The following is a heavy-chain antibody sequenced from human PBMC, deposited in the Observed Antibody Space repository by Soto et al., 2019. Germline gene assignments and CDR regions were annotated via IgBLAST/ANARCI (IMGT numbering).Heavy chain of an antibody. Sequence: QVQLVESGGGVVQPGRSLRLSCAASGFTFSSYAMHWVRQAPGKGLEWVAVISYDGSNKYYADSVKGRFTISRDNSKNTLYLQMNSLRAEDTAVYYCARVDLRRIAVAGSGSDYWGQGTLVTVSS. V-gene: IGHV3-30-3*01. CDR1: GFTFSSYA. CDR2: ISYDGSNK. J-gene: IGHJ4*02. CDR3: ARVDLRRIAVAGSGSDY. D-gene: IGHD6-19*01.